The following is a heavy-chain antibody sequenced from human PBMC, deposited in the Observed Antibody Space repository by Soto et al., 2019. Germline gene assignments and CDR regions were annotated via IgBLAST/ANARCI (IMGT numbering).Heavy chain of an antibody. J-gene: IGHJ5*02. CDR1: GFRFTSYD. V-gene: IGHV3-23*01. D-gene: IGHD3-10*01. Sequence: EVQFLESESGGGLVQPGGSLRLACAASGFRFTSYDMSWVRQPPGKGLEWVSAITASGDKTYYADSVQGRFTISRDNSQNRVYLQMDNVRVDDTAIYYCAGKGAGSRPLQYNWFDPWGPGSLVSVSS. CDR2: ITASGDKT. CDR3: AGKGAGSRPLQYNWFDP.